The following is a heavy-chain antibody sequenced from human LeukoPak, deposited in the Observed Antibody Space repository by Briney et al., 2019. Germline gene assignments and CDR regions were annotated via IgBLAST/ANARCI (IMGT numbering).Heavy chain of an antibody. CDR2: FYTSGST. V-gene: IGHV4-61*02. CDR1: GGSIRSGIYY. CDR3: AKRIFGVVKGAFDI. D-gene: IGHD3-3*01. J-gene: IGHJ3*02. Sequence: SETLSLTCTVSGGSIRSGIYYWSWIRQPAGKGLECIGRFYTSGSTDYNPSLKSRVTISVDTSKNQFSLKLSSVTAADTAVYYCAKRIFGVVKGAFDIWGQGTMVTVSS.